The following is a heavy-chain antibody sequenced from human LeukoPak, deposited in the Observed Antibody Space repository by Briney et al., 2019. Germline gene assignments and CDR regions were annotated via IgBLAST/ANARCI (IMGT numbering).Heavy chain of an antibody. J-gene: IGHJ5*02. CDR1: GGSFSGYY. D-gene: IGHD3-3*01. CDR2: INHSGST. CDR3: ARRPRSGYFENWFDP. V-gene: IGHV4-34*01. Sequence: SKTLSLTCAVYGGSFSGYYWSWIRQPPGKGLEWIGEINHSGSTNYNPSLKSRVTISVDTSKNQFSLKLSSVTAADTAVYYCARRPRSGYFENWFDPWGQGTLVTVSS.